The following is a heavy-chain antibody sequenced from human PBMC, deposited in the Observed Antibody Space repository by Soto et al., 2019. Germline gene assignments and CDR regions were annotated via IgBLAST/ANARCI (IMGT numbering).Heavy chain of an antibody. CDR2: IYYSATT. CDR3: PRRYGPGFDY. D-gene: IGHD4-17*01. J-gene: IGHJ4*02. CDR1: GGSISSAD. V-gene: IGHV4-59*08. Sequence: SETLSLTCTVSGGSISSADSSWLRQPPGNGLEWIAYIYYSATTNYNPSLKSRVTISVDTSKNLFSLKLTSVTAADTPVHYRPRRYGPGFDYWGQGTLGTVSS.